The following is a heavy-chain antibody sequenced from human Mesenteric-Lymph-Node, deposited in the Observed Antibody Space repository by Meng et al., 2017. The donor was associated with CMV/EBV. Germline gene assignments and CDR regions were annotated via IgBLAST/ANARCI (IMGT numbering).Heavy chain of an antibody. Sequence: CRASGGSNSRHNQYWGWIRQPTGKGLEWSVNIYYSGDTNYNQSLKTRVTISVDTSKNQQFSLKLTSVTAADTAVYYCVRQSYNSEDYWGQGTLVTVSS. CDR2: IYYSGDT. V-gene: IGHV4-39*01. CDR1: GGSNSRHNQY. D-gene: IGHD5-24*01. J-gene: IGHJ4*02. CDR3: VRQSYNSEDY.